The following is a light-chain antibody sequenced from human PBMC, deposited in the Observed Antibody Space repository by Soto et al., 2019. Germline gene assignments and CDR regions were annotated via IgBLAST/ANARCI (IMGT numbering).Light chain of an antibody. J-gene: IGKJ4*02. Sequence: EIVLTQSPGTLSLSPGERATLSCRASQSVSSSYLAWYQQKPGQAPRLLIYCASSRATGIPDRFSGSGSGTDFTLTISRLEPEDFAVYYWQQYDSSPLTCGGGTKVEIK. V-gene: IGKV3-20*01. CDR1: QSVSSSY. CDR3: QQYDSSPLT. CDR2: CAS.